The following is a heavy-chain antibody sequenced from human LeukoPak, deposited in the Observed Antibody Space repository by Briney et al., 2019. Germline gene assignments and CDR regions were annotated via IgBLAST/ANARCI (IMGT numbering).Heavy chain of an antibody. D-gene: IGHD5-24*01. V-gene: IGHV6-1*01. CDR1: GDSVSSNSAA. CDR3: ARDEDGSLDAFDVWVASDDDVSLDAFDI. J-gene: IGHJ3*02. CDR2: TYYRSKWYN. Sequence: SQTLSLTCAISGDSVSSNSAAWHWIRQSPSRGLEWLGRTYYRSKWYNNYAISVKSRITINPDTSKNQFSLQLNSVTPEDTAVYYCARDEDGSLDAFDVWVASDDDVSLDAFDIWGQGTMVTVSS.